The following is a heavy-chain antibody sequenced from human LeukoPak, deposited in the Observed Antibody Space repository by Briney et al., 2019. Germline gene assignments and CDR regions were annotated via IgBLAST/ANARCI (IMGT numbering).Heavy chain of an antibody. CDR1: GFTFSSYE. D-gene: IGHD3-3*01. V-gene: IGHV3-48*03. J-gene: IGHJ4*02. CDR2: ISSSGSTI. Sequence: GGSLRLSCAASGFTFSSYEMNWVRQAPGKGLEWVSYISSSGSTIYYADSVKGRFTISRDNAKNSLYLQTNSLRAEDTAVYYCARGFKGVVDHFDYWGQGTLVTVSS. CDR3: ARGFKGVVDHFDY.